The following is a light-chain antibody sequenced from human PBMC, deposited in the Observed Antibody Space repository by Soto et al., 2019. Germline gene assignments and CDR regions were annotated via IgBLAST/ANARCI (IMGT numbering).Light chain of an antibody. CDR3: QQRSNWPLS. J-gene: IGKJ4*01. V-gene: IGKV3-11*01. CDR2: GAS. Sequence: EIVLTQSQGTLSLSSGESATLSYIASQSVSNNYLAWYQQKPGQAPRLLIYGASNRATGIPARFSGSGSGTDFTLTISSLEPEDFAVYYCQQRSNWPLSFGGGTKVDIK. CDR1: QSVSNNY.